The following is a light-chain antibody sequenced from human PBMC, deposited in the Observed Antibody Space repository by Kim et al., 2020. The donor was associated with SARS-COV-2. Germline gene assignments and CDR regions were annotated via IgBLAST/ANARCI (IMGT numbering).Light chain of an antibody. CDR2: DAS. V-gene: IGKV3-11*01. Sequence: SLSPGERATLSCWASQSVSSYLAWYQQKPGQAPRLLIYDASNRATGIPARFSGSGSGTDFTLTISSLEPEDFAVYYCQQRSNWPTFGGGTKVDIK. CDR1: QSVSSY. J-gene: IGKJ4*01. CDR3: QQRSNWPT.